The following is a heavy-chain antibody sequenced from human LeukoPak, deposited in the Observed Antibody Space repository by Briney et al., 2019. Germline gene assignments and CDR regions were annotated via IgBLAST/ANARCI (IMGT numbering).Heavy chain of an antibody. CDR2: IIPIFGTA. Sequence: ASVKVSCKASGGTFSSYAISWVRQVPGQGLEWMGGIIPIFGTANYAQKFQGRVTITADESTSTAYMELSSLRSEDTAVYYCARDQQGSNLPDYWGQGTLVTVSS. CDR3: ARDQQGSNLPDY. V-gene: IGHV1-69*13. D-gene: IGHD1-26*01. J-gene: IGHJ4*02. CDR1: GGTFSSYA.